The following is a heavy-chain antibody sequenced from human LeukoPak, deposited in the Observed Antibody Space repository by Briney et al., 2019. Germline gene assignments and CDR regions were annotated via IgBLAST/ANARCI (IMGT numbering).Heavy chain of an antibody. Sequence: GGSLRLSCAASGFTFSSYGMHWVRQAPGKGLEWVAVIWYDGSNEYYADSVKGRFTISRDNSKNTLYLQMNSLRAEDTAVYYCAREDETGTLDYWGQGTLVTVSS. CDR3: AREDETGTLDY. CDR2: IWYDGSNE. CDR1: GFTFSSYG. J-gene: IGHJ4*02. V-gene: IGHV3-33*01. D-gene: IGHD1-1*01.